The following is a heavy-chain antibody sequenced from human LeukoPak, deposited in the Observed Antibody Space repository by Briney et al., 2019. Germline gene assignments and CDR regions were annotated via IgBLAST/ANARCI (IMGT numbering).Heavy chain of an antibody. CDR1: GYTLTELS. Sequence: ASVKVSCKVSGYTLTELSMHWVRQAPGKGLEWMGGFDPEDGETIYAQKFQGSVTMTEDTSTDTAYMELSSLRSEDTAVYYCATGMRYGTTVYYYYYMDVWGKGTTVTVSS. J-gene: IGHJ6*03. CDR2: FDPEDGET. CDR3: ATGMRYGTTVYYYYYMDV. D-gene: IGHD1-7*01. V-gene: IGHV1-24*01.